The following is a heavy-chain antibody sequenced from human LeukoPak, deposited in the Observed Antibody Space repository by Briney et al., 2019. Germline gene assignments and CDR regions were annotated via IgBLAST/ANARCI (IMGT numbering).Heavy chain of an antibody. D-gene: IGHD3-22*01. CDR3: AKVAMIVVVILPFDY. J-gene: IGHJ4*02. CDR2: ISGSGGST. CDR1: GFTFSSYS. V-gene: IGHV3-23*01. Sequence: GGSLRLSCAASGFTFSSYSMSWVRQAPGKGLEWVSAISGSGGSTYYADSVKGRFTISRDNSKNTLYLQMNSLRAEDTAVYYCAKVAMIVVVILPFDYWGQGTLVTVSS.